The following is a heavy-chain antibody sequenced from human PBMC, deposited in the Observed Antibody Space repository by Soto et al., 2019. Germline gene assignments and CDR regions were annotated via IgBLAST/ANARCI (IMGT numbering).Heavy chain of an antibody. CDR2: IYPGDSDT. CDR3: ARHGLHGSDGDGLGV. CDR1: GYSFSTYW. D-gene: IGHD6-25*01. Sequence: PGESLKISCKGSGYSFSTYWIGWVRQMPGQGLESMGIIYPGDSDTKYSPSFQGQVTISVDRSISTAYLQWTTLKTSDTAMYYCARHGLHGSDGDGLGVWGQGTTVTVS. V-gene: IGHV5-51*01. J-gene: IGHJ6*02.